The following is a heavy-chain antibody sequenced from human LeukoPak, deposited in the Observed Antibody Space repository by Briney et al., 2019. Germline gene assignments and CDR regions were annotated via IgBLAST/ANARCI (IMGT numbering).Heavy chain of an antibody. Sequence: PGGSLRLSCAASGFTLSSYAMSWVRQAPGKGLEWVSYIGRSGTTIHYADSVKGRFTISWDNAKKSLYLQMNSLRAEDTAVYYCARSGKIYFDWLLDYWGQGTLVTVSS. CDR1: GFTLSSYA. CDR3: ARSGKIYFDWLLDY. J-gene: IGHJ4*02. D-gene: IGHD3-9*01. CDR2: IGRSGTTI. V-gene: IGHV3-48*03.